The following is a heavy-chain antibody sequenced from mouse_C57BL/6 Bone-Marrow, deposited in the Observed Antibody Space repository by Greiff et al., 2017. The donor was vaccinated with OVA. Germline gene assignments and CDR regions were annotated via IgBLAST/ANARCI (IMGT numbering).Heavy chain of an antibody. J-gene: IGHJ1*03. D-gene: IGHD2-3*01. CDR2: IYPRSGNT. CDR1: GYTFTSYG. Sequence: QVQLQQSGAELARPGASVKLSCKASGYTFTSYGISWVKQRTGQGLEWIGEIYPRSGNTYYNEKFKGKATLPADKSSSTAYMELRSLTSEDSAFYVCARDGYYFYWYFDGWGTGTTVTVSS. CDR3: ARDGYYFYWYFDG. V-gene: IGHV1-81*01.